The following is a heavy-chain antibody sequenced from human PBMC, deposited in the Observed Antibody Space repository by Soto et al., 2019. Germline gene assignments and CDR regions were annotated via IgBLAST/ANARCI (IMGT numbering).Heavy chain of an antibody. J-gene: IGHJ5*02. Sequence: QVHLVQSGAEVKKPGSSVKVSCQSSGGTFRSYSITWLRQAPGQGLERLGAIIPMFNTPNYAQKFQGRLTITADESTSTVFMELKSLRSEDTAVDYCARGGYDFEDLFDPWGQGTLVSVSS. D-gene: IGHD5-12*01. V-gene: IGHV1-69*01. CDR1: GGTFRSYS. CDR3: ARGGYDFEDLFDP. CDR2: IIPMFNTP.